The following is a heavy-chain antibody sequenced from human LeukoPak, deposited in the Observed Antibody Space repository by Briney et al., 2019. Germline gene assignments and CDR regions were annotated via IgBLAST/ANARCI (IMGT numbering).Heavy chain of an antibody. J-gene: IGHJ6*04. CDR3: AREGYCSSSGCYGAGYYYGMDV. CDR1: GFTFSSYE. D-gene: IGHD2-2*01. Sequence: GGSLRLSCAASGFTFSSYEINWVRQAPGKGLEWVSCISSSGSTIYYADSVKGRFTISRDNAKNSLYLQMNSLRAEDTAVYYCAREGYCSSSGCYGAGYYYGMDVWGKGTTVTVSS. CDR2: ISSSGSTI. V-gene: IGHV3-48*03.